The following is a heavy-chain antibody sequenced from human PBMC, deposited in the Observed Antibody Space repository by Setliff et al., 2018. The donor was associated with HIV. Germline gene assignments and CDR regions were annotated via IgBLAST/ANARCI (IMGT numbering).Heavy chain of an antibody. D-gene: IGHD6-6*01. CDR1: GGSFTGYY. Sequence: SETLSLTCAVYGGSFTGYYWTWIRQPPGKGLEWIGEINHSGNTNYKPSLKSRVTISVDTSKNQFSLKLSSVTAADTAVYYCARGHRGISARRGGMGYWGQGTLVTVSS. J-gene: IGHJ4*02. CDR3: ARGHRGISARRGGMGY. V-gene: IGHV4-34*01. CDR2: INHSGNT.